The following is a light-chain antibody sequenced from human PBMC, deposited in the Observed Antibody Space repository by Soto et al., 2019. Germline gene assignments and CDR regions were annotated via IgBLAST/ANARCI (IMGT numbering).Light chain of an antibody. CDR2: DAS. J-gene: IGKJ4*01. CDR1: QSVSSY. CDR3: HQRSTPLT. V-gene: IGKV3-11*01. Sequence: EIVLTQSPATLSLSPGERATLSCRASQSVSSYLAWYQQKPGQAPRLLIYDASSGATGIPARFRDSGSGTDFTPATTRLEPEDFAVYYCHQRSTPLTFGGGTMVEIK.